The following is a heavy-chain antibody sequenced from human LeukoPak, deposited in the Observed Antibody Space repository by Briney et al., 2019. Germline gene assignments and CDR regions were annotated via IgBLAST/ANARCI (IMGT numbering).Heavy chain of an antibody. D-gene: IGHD6-13*01. J-gene: IGHJ5*02. Sequence: ASVKVSCKVSGYTLTELSMHWVRQAPGKGLGWMGGFDPEDGETIYAQKFQGRVTMTEDTSTDTAYMELSSLRSEDTAVYYCASSSPAGNWFDPWGQGTLVTVSS. CDR3: ASSSPAGNWFDP. V-gene: IGHV1-24*01. CDR1: GYTLTELS. CDR2: FDPEDGET.